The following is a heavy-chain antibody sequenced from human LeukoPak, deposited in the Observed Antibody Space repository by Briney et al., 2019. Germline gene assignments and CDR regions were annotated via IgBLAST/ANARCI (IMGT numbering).Heavy chain of an antibody. Sequence: SVKVSCKASGGTFSSYAISWVRQAPGQGLEWMGGIIPIFGAANYAQKFQGRVTITADESTSTAYMELSSLRSEDTAVYYCARVGGSYLNYYYYMDVWGKGTTVTVSS. CDR3: ARVGGSYLNYYYYMDV. J-gene: IGHJ6*03. V-gene: IGHV1-69*13. CDR1: GGTFSSYA. CDR2: IIPIFGAA. D-gene: IGHD1-26*01.